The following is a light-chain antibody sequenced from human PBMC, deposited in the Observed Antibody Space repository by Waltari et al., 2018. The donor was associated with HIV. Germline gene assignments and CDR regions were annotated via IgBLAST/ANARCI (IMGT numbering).Light chain of an antibody. Sequence: IAMTQPPATLSVSPGARATVSGRASQSIASNLAWYQQQPGQAPRRLIHCASPRATGIPARLSGSGYGTEFTLTISSLQSEDFAVYYCQQYNNGPVTFGQETRLEIK. CDR2: CAS. CDR3: QQYNNGPVT. J-gene: IGKJ5*01. V-gene: IGKV3-15*01. CDR1: QSIASN.